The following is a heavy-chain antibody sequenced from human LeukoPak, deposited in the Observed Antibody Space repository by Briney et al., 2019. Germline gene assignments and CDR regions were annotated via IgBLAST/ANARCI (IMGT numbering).Heavy chain of an antibody. J-gene: IGHJ4*02. Sequence: ASVKVSCKASGYTFTGYYMHWVRQAPGQGLEWMGWINPNSGGTNYAQKFQGRVTMTRDTSISTAYLQWSSLKASDTAMYYCARQGIAAAGNYFDYWGQGTLVTVSS. CDR1: GYTFTGYY. V-gene: IGHV1-2*02. D-gene: IGHD6-13*01. CDR2: INPNSGGT. CDR3: ARQGIAAAGNYFDY.